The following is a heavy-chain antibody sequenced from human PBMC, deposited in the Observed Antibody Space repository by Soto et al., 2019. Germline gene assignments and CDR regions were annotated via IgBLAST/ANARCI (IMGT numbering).Heavy chain of an antibody. CDR3: ATQVRGVIIRTPDAFDI. Sequence: GXSVKVSCKASGGTFSSYAISWVRQAPVQGLEWMGGIIPIFGTANYAQKFQGRVTITADETTSTAYMELSRLRSEDTAVYYCATQVRGVIIRTPDAFDIWGQGTMVTVSS. CDR1: GGTFSSYA. J-gene: IGHJ3*02. V-gene: IGHV1-69*13. CDR2: IIPIFGTA. D-gene: IGHD3-10*01.